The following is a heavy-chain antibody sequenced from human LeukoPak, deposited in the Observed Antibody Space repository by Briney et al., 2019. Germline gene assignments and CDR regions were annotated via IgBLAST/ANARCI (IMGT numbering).Heavy chain of an antibody. CDR3: ASTYYYGTPPRADY. Sequence: SETLSLTCTVSGGSISSYYWSWIRQPPGKGLEWIGYIYYSGSTNYNPSLKSRVTISVDTSKNQFSLKLSSVTAADTAVYYCASTYYYGTPPRADYWGQGTLVTVSS. D-gene: IGHD3-10*01. CDR2: IYYSGST. J-gene: IGHJ4*02. V-gene: IGHV4-59*08. CDR1: GGSISSYY.